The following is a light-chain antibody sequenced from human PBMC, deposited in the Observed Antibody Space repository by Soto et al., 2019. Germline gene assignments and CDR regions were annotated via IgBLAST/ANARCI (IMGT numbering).Light chain of an antibody. CDR3: QQRSNWPIT. CDR2: GAS. CDR1: QSVSSN. J-gene: IGKJ5*01. V-gene: IGKV3-11*01. Sequence: EIVMTQSPATLSLSPGERATLSSRASQSVSSNLAWYQQKPGQAPRLLIYGASTRATGIPARFSGSGSGTDFTLTISSLEPEDFALYYCQQRSNWPITFGQGTRLEIK.